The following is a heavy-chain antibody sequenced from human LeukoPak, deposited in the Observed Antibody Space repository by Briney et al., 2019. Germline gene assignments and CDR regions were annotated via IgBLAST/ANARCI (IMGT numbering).Heavy chain of an antibody. V-gene: IGHV1-2*02. CDR2: INPNSGGT. D-gene: IGHD6-6*01. CDR1: GYTFTGYY. J-gene: IGHJ4*02. CDR3: ARGGYDLYSSSSLGFDY. Sequence: ASVKVSCKASGYTFTGYYMHWVRQAPGQGLEWMGWINPNSGGTNYAQKFQGRVTMTRDTSISTAYMELSRLRSDDTAVYYCARGGYDLYSSSSLGFDYWGQGTLVTVSS.